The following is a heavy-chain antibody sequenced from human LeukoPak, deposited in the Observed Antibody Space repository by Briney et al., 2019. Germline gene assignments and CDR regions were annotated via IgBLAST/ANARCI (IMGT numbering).Heavy chain of an antibody. CDR1: GFTFTAYA. CDR2: ISISGGST. CDR3: AKHRELLFAHCWFDL. Sequence: GGSLRLSCSASGFTFTAYAMSWIRQAPGKGLEWVAGISISGGSTYYADSVKGRFTISRDNSKNTLYLQMNRLRAEDTAVYYCAKHRELLFAHCWFDLWGQGTLVTVSS. D-gene: IGHD3-10*01. J-gene: IGHJ5*02. V-gene: IGHV3-23*01.